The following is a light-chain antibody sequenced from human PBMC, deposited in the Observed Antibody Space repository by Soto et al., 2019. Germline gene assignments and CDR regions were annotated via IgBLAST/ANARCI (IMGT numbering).Light chain of an antibody. CDR2: VNSDDTH. V-gene: IGLV4-69*01. J-gene: IGLJ3*02. CDR1: SGHSAYA. Sequence: QPVLTQTPSASASLGASVKLTCTLSSGHSAYAIAWHQQQPEKGPRYLMKVNSDDTHTKGDGIPDRFSGSSSGTERYLTISSLQSEDEADYYCQTWDTGIWVFGGGTKLTVL. CDR3: QTWDTGIWV.